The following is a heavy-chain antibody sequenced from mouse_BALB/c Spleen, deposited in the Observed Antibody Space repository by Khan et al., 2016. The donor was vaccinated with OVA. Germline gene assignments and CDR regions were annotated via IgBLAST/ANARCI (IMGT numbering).Heavy chain of an antibody. Sequence: VQLQQPGPELMKPGASVKISCKASGYSFTSYYIHWVKQSHGKSLEWIGYVDPFNDGTNYNQKFKGKATLTVDKSSSTAYMHRSSLTSEDSAVYYCARHGDVAWFAYWGQGTLVTVSA. D-gene: IGHD2-13*01. CDR1: GYSFTSYY. J-gene: IGHJ3*01. CDR2: VDPFNDGT. CDR3: ARHGDVAWFAY. V-gene: IGHV1S135*01.